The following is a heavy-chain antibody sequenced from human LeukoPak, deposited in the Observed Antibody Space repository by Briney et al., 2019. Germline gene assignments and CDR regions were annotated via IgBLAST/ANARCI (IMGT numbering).Heavy chain of an antibody. CDR3: ASCLPHSARYYYYYMDV. CDR1: GGSISSSSYY. V-gene: IGHV4-39*07. Sequence: PSETLSLTCTVSGGSISSSSYYWGWIRQPPGKGLEWIGSIYYSGSTYYNPSLKSRVTISVDTSKNQFSLKLSSVTAADTAVYYCASCLPHSARYYYYYMDVWGKGTTVTVSS. D-gene: IGHD5/OR15-5a*01. CDR2: IYYSGST. J-gene: IGHJ6*03.